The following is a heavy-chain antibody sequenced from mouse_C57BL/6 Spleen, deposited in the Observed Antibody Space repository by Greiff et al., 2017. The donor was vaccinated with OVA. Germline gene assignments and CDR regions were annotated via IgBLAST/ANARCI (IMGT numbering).Heavy chain of an antibody. CDR3: ARYDGYCGY. CDR2: IIPNYGTT. D-gene: IGHD2-3*01. J-gene: IGHJ2*01. CDR1: GYSFTDYN. Sequence: VQLKQSGPELVKPGASVKLSCKASGYSFTDYNMNWVKQSPGQSLEWIGVIIPNYGTTSYNQKFKGKATFTVDQSSSTAYMQLNSLTSEDPAVYYWARYDGYCGYWGKGTTLTVSS. V-gene: IGHV1-39*01.